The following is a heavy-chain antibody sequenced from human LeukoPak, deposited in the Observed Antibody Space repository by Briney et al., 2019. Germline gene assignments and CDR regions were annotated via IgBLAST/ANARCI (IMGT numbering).Heavy chain of an antibody. CDR2: FDPEDGET. V-gene: IGHV1-24*01. D-gene: IGHD3-22*01. CDR1: GYTLTELS. J-gene: IGHJ4*02. Sequence: ASVKVSCKVSGYTLTELSMHWVRQVPGKGLEWMGGFDPEDGETIYAQKFQGRVTMTEDTSTDTAYMELSSLRSEDTAVYYCATDGLRGRPHDSFDYWGQGTLVTVSS. CDR3: ATDGLRGRPHDSFDY.